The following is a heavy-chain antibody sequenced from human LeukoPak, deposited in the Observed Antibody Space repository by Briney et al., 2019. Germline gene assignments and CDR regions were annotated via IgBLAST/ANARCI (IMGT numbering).Heavy chain of an antibody. J-gene: IGHJ4*02. Sequence: PSQTLSLTCTVSGDSISSGIYYWSWIRPSAGKGLGWMGRIYTSGITNYSPSLKSRVSISIDPSKNQFSLKLSSVTAADTAVYYCARGQWVADFDYWGQGTLVTVSS. CDR3: ARGQWVADFDY. CDR1: GDSISSGIYY. V-gene: IGHV4-61*02. D-gene: IGHD6-19*01. CDR2: IYTSGIT.